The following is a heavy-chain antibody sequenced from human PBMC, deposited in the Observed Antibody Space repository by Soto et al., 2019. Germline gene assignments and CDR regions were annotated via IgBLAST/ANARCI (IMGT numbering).Heavy chain of an antibody. V-gene: IGHV1-46*01. J-gene: IGHJ4*02. D-gene: IGHD4-4*01. CDR3: ARATVTTFFGTRRSPGY. Sequence: APVKVSCKASGYTFTSYYMHWVRQAPGQGLEWMGIINPSGGSTSYAQKFQGRVTMTRDTSTSTVYMELSSLRSEDTAVYYCARATVTTFFGTRRSPGYWGQGTLVTVSS. CDR1: GYTFTSYY. CDR2: INPSGGST.